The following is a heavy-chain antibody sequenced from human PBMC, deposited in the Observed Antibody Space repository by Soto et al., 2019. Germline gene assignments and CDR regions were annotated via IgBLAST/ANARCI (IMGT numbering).Heavy chain of an antibody. CDR1: GGSISSYY. Sequence: SETRSRTWTVCGGSISSYYWSWSRQPPGKGLEWIGYIYYSGSTSYNPSLKSRGTISVDTPKNQFSLKRSSVTAAAPAVYSSARDTIKGGSSSYGMDVWGQGTTVTVSS. J-gene: IGHJ6*02. V-gene: IGHV4-59*01. CDR3: ARDTIKGGSSSYGMDV. D-gene: IGHD3-9*01. CDR2: IYYSGST.